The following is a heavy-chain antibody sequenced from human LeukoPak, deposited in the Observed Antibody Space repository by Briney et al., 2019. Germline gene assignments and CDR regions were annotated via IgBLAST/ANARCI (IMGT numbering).Heavy chain of an antibody. V-gene: IGHV3-48*03. CDR1: GFTFSSYE. CDR3: ASFLEWPFDY. D-gene: IGHD3-3*01. Sequence: GGSLRLSCAASGFTFSSYEMNWVRQAPGEGLEWVSYISSSGSTIYYADSVKGRFTISRDNAKNSLYLQMNSLRAEDTAGYYCASFLEWPFDYWGQGTLVTVSS. J-gene: IGHJ4*02. CDR2: ISSSGSTI.